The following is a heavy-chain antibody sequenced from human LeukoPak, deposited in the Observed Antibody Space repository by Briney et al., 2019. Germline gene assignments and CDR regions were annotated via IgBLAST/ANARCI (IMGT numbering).Heavy chain of an antibody. CDR2: IIPIFGIA. D-gene: IGHD6-13*01. CDR3: ASDLAAAGTLSY. CDR1: GGTFSSYA. Sequence: SVKVSCKASGGTFSSYAISWVRPAPGQGLEWMGRIIPIFGIANYAQKFQGRVTITADKSTSTAYMELSSLRSEDTAVYYCASDLAAAGTLSYWGQGTLVTVSS. J-gene: IGHJ4*02. V-gene: IGHV1-69*04.